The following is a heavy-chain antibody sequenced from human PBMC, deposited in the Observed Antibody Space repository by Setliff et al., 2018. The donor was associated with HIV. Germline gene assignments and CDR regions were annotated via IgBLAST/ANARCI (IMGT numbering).Heavy chain of an antibody. CDR2: ITSGGST. V-gene: IGHV3-23*01. J-gene: IGHJ6*02. CDR1: GFTFSSYA. Sequence: HPGGSLRLSCAASGFTFSSYAMSWVRQTPEKGLEWVSIITSGGSTYYADSAKGRFTISTDNSKNTLYLQMNSLRAEDTAVYYCAKPLTQWGVSPYHYAVDVWGQGTTVTVSS. D-gene: IGHD1-26*01. CDR3: AKPLTQWGVSPYHYAVDV.